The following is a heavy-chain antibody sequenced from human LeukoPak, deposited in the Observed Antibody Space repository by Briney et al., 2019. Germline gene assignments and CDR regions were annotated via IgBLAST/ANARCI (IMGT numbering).Heavy chain of an antibody. D-gene: IGHD4-17*01. Sequence: SETLSLTCTVSGGSISSGGYYWSWIRQHPGKGLEWIGCIYYSGKTYDSPSLKSRVTISVDTSKNQFSLKLSFVTAADTAVYYCARVYGANPPDAWGQGTLVTVSS. CDR3: ARVYGANPPDA. CDR2: IYYSGKT. J-gene: IGHJ5*02. V-gene: IGHV4-31*03. CDR1: GGSISSGGYY.